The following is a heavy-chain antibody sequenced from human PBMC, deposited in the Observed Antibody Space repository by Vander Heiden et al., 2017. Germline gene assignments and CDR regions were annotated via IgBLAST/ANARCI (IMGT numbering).Heavy chain of an antibody. CDR1: GFNFRNYG. D-gene: IGHD6-19*01. V-gene: IGHV3-33*01. CDR3: ASVTVAGIDY. CDR2: LWSDGSSQ. Sequence: QVQLVEYGGGVVQPGRSLRLSCAASGFNFRNYGIHWVRQAPGKGLEWVAVLWSDGSSQFYAESVRGRFTVSRDNPKNTAFLQMNSLRGEDTAVYYCASVTVAGIDYWGQGTLVAVSS. J-gene: IGHJ4*02.